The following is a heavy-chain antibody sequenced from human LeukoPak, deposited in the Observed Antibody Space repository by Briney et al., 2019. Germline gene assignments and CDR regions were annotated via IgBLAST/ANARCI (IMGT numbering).Heavy chain of an antibody. J-gene: IGHJ1*01. Sequence: GGSLRLSCAASGFTLNHAWMSWVRQAPGKGLEWLGRIKREADGGTIDYAAPVKGRFTISRDDSRNTLYLQMDSLKIEDTAVYYCTTDRYYDNSELQFQHWGQGTLVTVSS. CDR3: TTDRYYDNSELQFQH. V-gene: IGHV3-15*01. CDR2: IKREADGGTI. D-gene: IGHD3-22*01. CDR1: GFTLNHAW.